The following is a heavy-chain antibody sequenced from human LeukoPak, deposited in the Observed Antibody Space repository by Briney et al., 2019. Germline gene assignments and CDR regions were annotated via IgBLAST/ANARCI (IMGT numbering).Heavy chain of an antibody. D-gene: IGHD1-1*01. CDR3: SRAGYNSIDY. J-gene: IGHJ4*02. CDR2: IWYDGSNK. V-gene: IGHV3-30*02. CDR1: GFTFSNYG. Sequence: GGSLRLSCAASGFTFSNYGMHWVRQAPGKGLEWVAFIWYDGSNKYYADSVKGRFTISRDNSKNTLFLQMNSLRAEDTAVYYCSRAGYNSIDYWGQGTLVTVSS.